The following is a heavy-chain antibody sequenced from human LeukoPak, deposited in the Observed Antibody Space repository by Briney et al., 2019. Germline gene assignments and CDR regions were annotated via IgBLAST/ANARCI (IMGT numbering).Heavy chain of an antibody. CDR2: INPNSGGT. V-gene: IGHV1-2*02. CDR3: ARGASGGSYFFDY. J-gene: IGHJ4*02. D-gene: IGHD1-26*01. CDR1: VNTFTDYY. Sequence: ASVKVSCKASVNTFTDYYMHWVRQAPGQGLEWMGWINPNSGGTNYAQKFQGRVTMTRDTSISTAYMELIRLRSDDTAVYYCARGASGGSYFFDYWGQGTLVTVSS.